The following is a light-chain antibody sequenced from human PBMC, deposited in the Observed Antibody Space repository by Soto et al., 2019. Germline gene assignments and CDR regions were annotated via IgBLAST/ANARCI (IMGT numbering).Light chain of an antibody. CDR3: QQYNEYSKT. CDR2: KAS. CDR1: QTISSS. V-gene: IGKV1-5*03. Sequence: DIQVTQSPSTLSASVGDRVTITCRASQTISSSLAWFQQKPGKAPKLLIYKASTLEGGVPSRFNGSGSGTEFTLSISSLQPDDFATYYCQQYNEYSKTFGQGTQGGYQ. J-gene: IGKJ1*01.